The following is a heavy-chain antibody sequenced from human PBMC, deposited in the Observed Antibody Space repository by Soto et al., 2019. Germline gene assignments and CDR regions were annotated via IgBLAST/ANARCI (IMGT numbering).Heavy chain of an antibody. CDR2: INPSGGST. J-gene: IGHJ5*02. V-gene: IGHV1-46*01. CDR1: GYTFTSYY. CDR3: AAEQAWLLGFGELNNWFDP. D-gene: IGHD3-10*01. Sequence: ASVKVSCKASGYTFTSYYMHWVRQAPGQGLEWMGIINPSGGSTSYAQKFQGRVTMTRDTSTSTAYMELSSLRSEDTAVYYCAAEQAWLLGFGELNNWFDPWGKGTLVTVSS.